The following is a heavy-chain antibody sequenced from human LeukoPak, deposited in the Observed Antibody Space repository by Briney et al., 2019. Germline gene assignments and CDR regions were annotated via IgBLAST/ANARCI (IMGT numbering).Heavy chain of an antibody. J-gene: IGHJ3*02. D-gene: IGHD4-17*01. Sequence: SETLSLTCAVSDDSFSSHYWTWIRQPPGKGLEWIGYISYIGSTNYNPSLKSRVTISIDTSRNQFSLRLSSVTAADTAVNYCARDLVTVTKGFDIWGQGTMVSVSS. CDR1: DDSFSSHY. CDR3: ARDLVTVTKGFDI. V-gene: IGHV4-59*11. CDR2: ISYIGST.